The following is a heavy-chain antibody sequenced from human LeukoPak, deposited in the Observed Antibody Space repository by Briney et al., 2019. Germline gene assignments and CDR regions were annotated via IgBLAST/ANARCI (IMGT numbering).Heavy chain of an antibody. Sequence: GGSLRLSCAASGFTFNNAWMSWVRQAPGKGLEWVGRIKSKIDGETADYAAPVKGRFTVSRDDSKTTLFLQMNSLKIEDAAVYYCCTDIGDYWGQGTLVTVSS. V-gene: IGHV3-15*01. D-gene: IGHD3-16*02. CDR2: IKSKIDGETA. CDR3: CTDIGDY. J-gene: IGHJ4*02. CDR1: GFTFNNAW.